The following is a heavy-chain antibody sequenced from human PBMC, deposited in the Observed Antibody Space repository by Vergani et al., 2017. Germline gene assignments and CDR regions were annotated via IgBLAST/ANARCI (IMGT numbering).Heavy chain of an antibody. D-gene: IGHD2-2*01. J-gene: IGHJ4*02. CDR3: ARGWSSTSQSRVYFDY. CDR1: GFTFSSYA. V-gene: IGHV3-23*01. CDR2: ISGSGGST. Sequence: EVQLLESGGGLVQPGGSLRLSCAASGFTFSSYAMSWVRQAPGKGLEWVSAISGSGGSTYYADSVKGRFTISRDNSKNTLYLQMNSLRAEDTAVYYCARGWSSTSQSRVYFDYWGQGTLVTVSS.